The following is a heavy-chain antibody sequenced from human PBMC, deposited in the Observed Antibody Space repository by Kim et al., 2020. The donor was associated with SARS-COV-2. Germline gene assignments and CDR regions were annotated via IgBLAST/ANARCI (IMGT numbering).Heavy chain of an antibody. J-gene: IGHJ4*02. CDR2: IIPIFGTA. V-gene: IGHV1-69*13. CDR3: AREGVDTAIEDY. Sequence: SVKVSCKASGGTFSSYAISWVRQAPGQGLEWMGGIIPIFGTANYAQKFQGRVTITADESTSTAYMELSSLRSEDTAVYYCAREGVDTAIEDYWGQGTLVTVSS. D-gene: IGHD5-18*01. CDR1: GGTFSSYA.